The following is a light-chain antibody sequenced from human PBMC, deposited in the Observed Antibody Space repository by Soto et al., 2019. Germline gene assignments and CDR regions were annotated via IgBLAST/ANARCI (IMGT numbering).Light chain of an antibody. CDR2: DAS. CDR1: QSISSW. V-gene: IGKV1-5*01. Sequence: DIQMTQSPSTLSASVGDRVTITCRASQSISSWLAWYQQKPGKAPKLLIYDASSLESGVPSRFSGCGSGTEFTLTISSLQPDDFATYYCQQYNSYEYTFGQGTRLEIK. CDR3: QQYNSYEYT. J-gene: IGKJ5*01.